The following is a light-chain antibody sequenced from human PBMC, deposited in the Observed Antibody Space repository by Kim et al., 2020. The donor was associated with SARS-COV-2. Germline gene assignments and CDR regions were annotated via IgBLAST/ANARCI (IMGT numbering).Light chain of an antibody. CDR2: GVS. CDR3: QQYGSSPYT. Sequence: LSPGERATRSCRASQSVSSSYLAWYQQKPGQAPRLLIYGVSSRATGIPDRFSGSGSGTDFTLTISRLEPEDFAVYYCQQYGSSPYTFGQGTKLEI. V-gene: IGKV3-20*01. J-gene: IGKJ2*01. CDR1: QSVSSSY.